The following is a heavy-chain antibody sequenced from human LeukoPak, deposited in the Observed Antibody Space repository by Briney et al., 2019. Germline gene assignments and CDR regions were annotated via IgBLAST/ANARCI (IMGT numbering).Heavy chain of an antibody. D-gene: IGHD5-12*01. CDR3: VRYSGYDYFFDY. Sequence: GGSLRLSCAASGFTVSSNYMSWVRQAPGKGLEWVSVIYSGGSTYYADSVKGRLTVSRDNSKNTLYLQMNSLRTEDTAVYYCVRYSGYDYFFDYWGQGSLVTVSS. CDR1: GFTVSSNY. J-gene: IGHJ4*02. V-gene: IGHV3-53*05. CDR2: IYSGGST.